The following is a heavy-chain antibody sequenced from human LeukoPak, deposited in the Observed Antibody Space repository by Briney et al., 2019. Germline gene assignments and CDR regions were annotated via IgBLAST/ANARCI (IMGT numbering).Heavy chain of an antibody. V-gene: IGHV4-39*01. CDR2: FYYDGST. Sequence: SETLSLTCTVSGGPISSSTYYWGWIRQPPRKGLEWIGTFYYDGSTYYSPSLHSRVTIPVGTSKDQFSLKLRSVTAADTAVYYCARYSAFYHYMDVWSEGTTVTVSS. D-gene: IGHD4-11*01. J-gene: IGHJ6*03. CDR3: ARYSAFYHYMDV. CDR1: GGPISSSTYY.